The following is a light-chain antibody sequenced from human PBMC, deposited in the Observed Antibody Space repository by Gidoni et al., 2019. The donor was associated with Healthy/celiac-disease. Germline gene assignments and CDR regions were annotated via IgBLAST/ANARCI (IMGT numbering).Light chain of an antibody. V-gene: IGKV1-5*01. J-gene: IGKJ4*01. CDR2: DAS. CDR1: QSISSW. CDR3: QQYNSYSFLT. Sequence: DIQMTQSPSTLSASVGYRVTITCRASQSISSWLAWYQQKPGKAPKLLIYDASSLESGVPSRFSGSGSGTESTLTISSLQPDDFATYYCQQYNSYSFLTFGGGTKVEIK.